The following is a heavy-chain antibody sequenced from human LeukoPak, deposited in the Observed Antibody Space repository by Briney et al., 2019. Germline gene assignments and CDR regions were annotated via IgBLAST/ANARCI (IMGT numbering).Heavy chain of an antibody. D-gene: IGHD1-26*01. J-gene: IGHJ4*02. CDR3: AREFQGSDY. V-gene: IGHV3-23*01. CDR1: GFTFSSYA. CDR2: ISGSGGST. Sequence: HAGGSLRLSCAASGFTFSSYAMSWVRQAPGKGLEWVSAISGSGGSTYYADSVKGRFTISRDNAKNSLYLQMNSLRAEDTAVYYCAREFQGSDYWGQGTLVTVSS.